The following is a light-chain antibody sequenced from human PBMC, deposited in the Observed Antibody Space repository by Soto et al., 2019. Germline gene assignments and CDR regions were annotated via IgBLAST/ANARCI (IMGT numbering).Light chain of an antibody. CDR3: QSYDRGLTAYV. CDR1: ISNIGAGYD. Sequence: QSVLTQPPSVSGAPGQRVTISCTGSISNIGAGYDVHWYQQLPGTAPKLLIYDNNNRPSGVPDRFSGSKSDTSASLAITGLQAEDEADYYCQSYDRGLTAYVFGTGTKVTVL. V-gene: IGLV1-40*01. CDR2: DNN. J-gene: IGLJ1*01.